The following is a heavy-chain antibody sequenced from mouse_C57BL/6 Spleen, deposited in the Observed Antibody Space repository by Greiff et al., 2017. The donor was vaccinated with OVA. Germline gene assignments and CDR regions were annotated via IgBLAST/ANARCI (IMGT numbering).Heavy chain of an antibody. Sequence: EVKLQESVAELVRPGASVKLSCTASGFNIKNTYMHWVKQRPEQGLEWIGRIDPANGNTKYAPKFQGKATITAEPSSNTAYLQLSSLTSEDTAIYYCARRGWDDYDVGYFDDWGQGTTLTVSS. CDR3: ARRGWDDYDVGYFDD. J-gene: IGHJ2*01. V-gene: IGHV14-3*01. CDR2: IDPANGNT. CDR1: GFNIKNTY. D-gene: IGHD2-4*01.